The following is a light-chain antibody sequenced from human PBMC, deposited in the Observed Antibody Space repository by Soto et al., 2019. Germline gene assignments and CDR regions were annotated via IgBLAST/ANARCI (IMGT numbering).Light chain of an antibody. CDR3: QQYGTSHLT. CDR1: QSVSSDN. Sequence: EIVLTQSPGTLSLSPGERATLSCRASQSVSSDNLAWYQQKPGQAPRLLIYGASHRATGIPDRIRGSVSGTEFTLTISILEPEDFAVYYCQQYGTSHLTFGGGTKVEIK. J-gene: IGKJ4*01. CDR2: GAS. V-gene: IGKV3-20*01.